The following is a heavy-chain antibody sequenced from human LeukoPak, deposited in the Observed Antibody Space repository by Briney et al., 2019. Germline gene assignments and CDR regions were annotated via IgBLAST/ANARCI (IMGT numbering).Heavy chain of an antibody. V-gene: IGHV3-33*08. D-gene: IGHD6-19*01. Sequence: GGSLRLSCAASGFTFSSYGMHWVRQAPGKGLEWVAVIWYDGSNKFYADSVRGRFTISRDNSKNTLYVQMNSLRAEDTAVYYCARGRGSGWYDAFDIWGQGTMVTVSS. CDR2: IWYDGSNK. J-gene: IGHJ3*02. CDR1: GFTFSSYG. CDR3: ARGRGSGWYDAFDI.